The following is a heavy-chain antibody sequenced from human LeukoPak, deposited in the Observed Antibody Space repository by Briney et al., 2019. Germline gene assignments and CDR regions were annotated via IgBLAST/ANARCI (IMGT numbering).Heavy chain of an antibody. V-gene: IGHV4-39*07. CDR3: ARGGSIVELDY. Sequence: SETLSLTCTVSGGSISSSSYYWGWIRQPPGKGLEWIGSIYYSGSTNYNPSLKSRVTISVDTSKNQFSLKLSSVTAADTAVYYCARGGSIVELDYWGQGTLVTVSS. D-gene: IGHD2-21*01. CDR1: GGSISSSSYY. J-gene: IGHJ4*02. CDR2: IYYSGST.